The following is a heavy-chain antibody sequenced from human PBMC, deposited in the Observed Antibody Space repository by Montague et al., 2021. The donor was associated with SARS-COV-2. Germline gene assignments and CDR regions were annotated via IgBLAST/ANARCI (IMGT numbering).Heavy chain of an antibody. CDR1: GGSISNSIYY. CDR3: ARPGSGYSYGSGAFDY. J-gene: IGHJ4*02. Sequence: SETLSLTCTVSGGSISNSIYYWDWIRQPPGKGLEWIGSIYYTENTXYNPSLKSRVTISIDTSKNQFSLKQSSVTAADTAVYYCARPGSGYSYGSGAFDYWGQGTLVTVSS. CDR2: IYYTENT. V-gene: IGHV4-39*01. D-gene: IGHD5-18*01.